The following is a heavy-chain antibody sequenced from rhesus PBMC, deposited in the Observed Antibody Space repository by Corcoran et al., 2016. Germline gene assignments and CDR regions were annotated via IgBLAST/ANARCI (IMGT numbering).Heavy chain of an antibody. V-gene: IGHV4S11*01. Sequence: QVQLQESGPGLVKPLETLSLTCAVSGGSLSSNYWSWTRPPPGKGLEGIGYIYGSGSMTTHNPPLQGRGTRSVDTAKIQVSLKLSAGTAADTAVYYCAREGGSSGWYNWGQGVLVTVSS. D-gene: IGHD6-31*01. CDR1: GGSLSSNY. CDR2: IYGSGSMT. CDR3: AREGGSSGWYN. J-gene: IGHJ4*01.